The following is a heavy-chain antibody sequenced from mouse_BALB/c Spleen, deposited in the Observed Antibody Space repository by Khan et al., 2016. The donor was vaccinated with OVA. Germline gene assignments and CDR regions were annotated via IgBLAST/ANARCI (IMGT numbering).Heavy chain of an antibody. CDR3: ARNYRNDVYFDS. Sequence: VQLQQSGPELVKPGASVKMSCTASGYTFTSSVIHWVRQKSGQGLDWIGYIYPFNDGTKYNEKFEGKATLTSDKSSSPAYLELSSLTSEDSAVYDCARNYRNDVYFDSWGQGTTLTVSS. V-gene: IGHV1S136*01. CDR2: IYPFNDGT. CDR1: GYTFTSSV. D-gene: IGHD2-14*01. J-gene: IGHJ2*01.